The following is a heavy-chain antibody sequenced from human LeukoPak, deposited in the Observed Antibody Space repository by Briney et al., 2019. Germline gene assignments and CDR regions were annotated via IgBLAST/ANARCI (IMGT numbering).Heavy chain of an antibody. Sequence: PSETLSLTCAVYGGSFSGYYWSWIHQPPGKGLEWIGEINHSGSTNYNPSLKSRVTISVDTSKNQFSLKLSSVTAADTAVYYCASPKSCSGGSCYSSFDYWGQGTLVTVSS. CDR1: GGSFSGYY. D-gene: IGHD2-15*01. CDR3: ASPKSCSGGSCYSSFDY. CDR2: INHSGST. J-gene: IGHJ4*02. V-gene: IGHV4-34*01.